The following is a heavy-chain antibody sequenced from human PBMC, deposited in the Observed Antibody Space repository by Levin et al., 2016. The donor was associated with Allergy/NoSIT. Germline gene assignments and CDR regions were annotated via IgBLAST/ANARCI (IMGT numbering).Heavy chain of an antibody. CDR2: ISYDGTYS. CDR3: AKSQFGEVGDYALDV. Sequence: GESLKISCAASGFTFNTYGMHWVRLAPGEGLEWVAFISYDGTYSYYGKSVKGRFTMSRDNSKERLYLQMNSLRNEDTGVYYCAKSQFGEVGDYALDVWGQGTTVTVSS. CDR1: GFTFNTYG. J-gene: IGHJ6*02. D-gene: IGHD3-16*01. V-gene: IGHV3-30*02.